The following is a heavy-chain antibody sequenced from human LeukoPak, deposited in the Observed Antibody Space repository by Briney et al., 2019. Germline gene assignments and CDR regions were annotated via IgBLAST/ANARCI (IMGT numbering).Heavy chain of an antibody. J-gene: IGHJ4*02. CDR3: ARGLRLSKIDY. D-gene: IGHD3-16*02. V-gene: IGHV1-2*06. Sequence: GASVKVSCKASGYTFTGYYMHWVRQAPGQGLDWMGRINPNSGGTNYAQKFQGRVTMTRDTSISTAYMELSRMRSDDTAVYYCARGLRLSKIDYWGQGTLVSVSS. CDR1: GYTFTGYY. CDR2: INPNSGGT.